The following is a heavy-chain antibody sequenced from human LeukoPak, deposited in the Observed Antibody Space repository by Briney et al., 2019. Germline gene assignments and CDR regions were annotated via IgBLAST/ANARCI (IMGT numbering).Heavy chain of an antibody. J-gene: IGHJ4*02. CDR3: ARGNLFPAY. CDR2: ISSSSSTI. CDR1: GLTFSDYT. Sequence: GGSLRLSCAASGLTFSDYTMNWVRQAPGKGLEWVSYISSSSSTISYADSVKGRFTISRDNAKNSLYLQMNSLRAEDTAVYYCARGNLFPAYWGQGTLVTVSS. V-gene: IGHV3-48*04.